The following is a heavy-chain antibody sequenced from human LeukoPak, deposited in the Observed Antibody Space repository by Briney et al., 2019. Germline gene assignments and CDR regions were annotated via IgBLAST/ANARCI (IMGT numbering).Heavy chain of an antibody. CDR1: GFTFSSYS. Sequence: GGSLRLSCAASGFTFSSYSMNWVRQGPGKGLEWVSSISSSSSYIYYADSVKGRFTISRDNAKNSLYLQMNSLRAEDTAVYYCARAGYSYGYSDYWGQGTLVTVSS. V-gene: IGHV3-21*01. CDR2: ISSSSSYI. J-gene: IGHJ4*02. D-gene: IGHD5-18*01. CDR3: ARAGYSYGYSDY.